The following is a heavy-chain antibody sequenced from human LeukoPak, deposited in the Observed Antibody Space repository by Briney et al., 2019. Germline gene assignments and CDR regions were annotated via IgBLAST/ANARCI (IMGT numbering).Heavy chain of an antibody. Sequence: PGGSLRLSCAASGFTFSSYATSWIRQSAGKGLEWIGRIFSSGSTNYNPSLKSRVTMSVDTSKNQFSLKLSSVTAADTAVYYCARDERQGGGSYDWFDPWGQGTLVTVSS. D-gene: IGHD2-15*01. CDR3: ARDERQGGGSYDWFDP. V-gene: IGHV4-4*07. CDR2: IFSSGST. J-gene: IGHJ5*02. CDR1: GFTFSSYA.